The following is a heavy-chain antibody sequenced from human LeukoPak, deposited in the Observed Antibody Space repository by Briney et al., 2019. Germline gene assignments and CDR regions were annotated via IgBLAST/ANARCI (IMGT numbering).Heavy chain of an antibody. CDR1: GFTFSSYS. CDR3: ARDAVDTANAV. J-gene: IGHJ6*02. V-gene: IGHV3-74*01. CDR2: INSDGSIT. D-gene: IGHD5-18*01. Sequence: GGSLRLSCAASGFTFSSYSMNWVRQAPGKGLVWVSHINSDGSITSYADSVKGRFTISRDNAKNTLYLQMNSLRAEDTAVYYCARDAVDTANAVWGQGTTVTVSS.